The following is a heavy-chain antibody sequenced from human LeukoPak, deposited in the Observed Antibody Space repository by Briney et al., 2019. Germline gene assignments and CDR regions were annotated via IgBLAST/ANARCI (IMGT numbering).Heavy chain of an antibody. CDR3: ARVAAAGNYYYYYYYMDV. V-gene: IGHV1-18*01. CDR2: ISAYNGNT. Sequence: ASVKVSCKASGGTFSSYAISWVRQAPGQGLEWMGWISAYNGNTNYAQKLQGRVTMTTDTSTSTAYMELRSLRSDDTAVYYCARVAAAGNYYYYYYYMDVWGKGTTVTVSS. D-gene: IGHD6-13*01. J-gene: IGHJ6*03. CDR1: GGTFSSYA.